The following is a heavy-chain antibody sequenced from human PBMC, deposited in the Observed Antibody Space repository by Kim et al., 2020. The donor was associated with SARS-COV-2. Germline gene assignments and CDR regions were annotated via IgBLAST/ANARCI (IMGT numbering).Heavy chain of an antibody. J-gene: IGHJ6*02. D-gene: IGHD3-10*01. CDR2: VSGSGGST. Sequence: GGSLRLSCAASGFTFSGYAMSWVRQAPGKGLEWVSAVSGSGGSTYSADSVKGRFTISRDNSKNTLFLQMNSLRAEDTAVYYCAKTLWGGMEVWGQGTTVTVSS. CDR3: AKTLWGGMEV. CDR1: GFTFSGYA. V-gene: IGHV3-23*01.